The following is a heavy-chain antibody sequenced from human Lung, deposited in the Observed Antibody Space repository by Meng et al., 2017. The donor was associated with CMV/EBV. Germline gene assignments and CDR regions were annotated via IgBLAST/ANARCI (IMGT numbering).Heavy chain of an antibody. D-gene: IGHD3-22*01. CDR2: IGGYDGRT. J-gene: IGHJ3*02. V-gene: IGHV1-18*01. CDR3: ARDFYEYDNSGYYDDTFDI. CDR1: GYTFSSYG. Sequence: SXXVSXXASGYTFSSYGISWVRQAPGQGLEWMGWIGGYDGRTNYRQKFKGRVTVTRDTSTSTAYMEVRSLGSDDTAVYYCARDFYEYDNSGYYDDTFDIWXQGTXVTVSS.